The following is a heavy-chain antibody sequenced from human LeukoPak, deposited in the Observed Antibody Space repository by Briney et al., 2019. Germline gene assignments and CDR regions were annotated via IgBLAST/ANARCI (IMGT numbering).Heavy chain of an antibody. CDR1: GYTFTSYG. CDR2: ISAYNGNT. D-gene: IGHD2-2*01. V-gene: IGHV1-18*01. Sequence: ASVKVSCKASGYTFTSYGISWVRQAPGQGLEWMGWISAYNGNTNYAQKFQGRVTITADESTSTAYMELSSLRSEDTAVYYCASGGYCSSTSCLPGDYYYYMDVWGKGTTVTVSS. J-gene: IGHJ6*03. CDR3: ASGGYCSSTSCLPGDYYYYMDV.